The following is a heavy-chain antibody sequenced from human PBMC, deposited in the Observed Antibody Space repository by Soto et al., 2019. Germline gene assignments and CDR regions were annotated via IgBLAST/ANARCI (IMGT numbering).Heavy chain of an antibody. CDR1: GGTFSSYT. J-gene: IGHJ4*02. CDR3: ERGPPAPMIVVAGEYYFDY. D-gene: IGHD3-22*01. V-gene: IGHV1-69*02. CDR2: IIPILGIA. Sequence: QVQLVQSGAEVKKPGSSEKVSCKASGGTFSSYTISWVLQAPGQGLEWMGRIIPILGIANYAQKFQGRVTITADKSTSTAYMELSSLRSEDTAVYYCERGPPAPMIVVAGEYYFDYWGQGTLVTVSS.